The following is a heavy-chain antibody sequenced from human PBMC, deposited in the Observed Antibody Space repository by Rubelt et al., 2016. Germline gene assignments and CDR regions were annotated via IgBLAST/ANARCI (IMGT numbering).Heavy chain of an antibody. CDR2: IMAYNGKT. J-gene: IGHJ3*02. CDR1: GYTFTSYG. CDR3: ARRDGYNWDDAFDI. D-gene: IGHD5-24*01. Sequence: QVQLVQSGAEVKKPGASVKVSCKASGYTFTSYGISWVRQAPGQGLEWMGWIMAYNGKTTDAQKFQGGVTMPTDTSTSTAYMELRSPRSDDTAVYYCARRDGYNWDDAFDIWGQGTMVTVSS. V-gene: IGHV1-18*01.